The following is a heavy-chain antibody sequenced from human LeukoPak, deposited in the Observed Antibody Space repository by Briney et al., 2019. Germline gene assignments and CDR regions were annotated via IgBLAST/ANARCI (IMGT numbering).Heavy chain of an antibody. J-gene: IGHJ5*02. CDR2: ISAYNGNT. Sequence: ASVKVSCKASGYTFTSYGISWVRQAPGQGLEWMGWISAYNGNTSYAQKFQGRVTITRNTSISTAYMELSSLRSEDTAVYYCARDFGGNSGWFDPWGQGTLVTVSS. D-gene: IGHD4-23*01. CDR3: ARDFGGNSGWFDP. CDR1: GYTFTSYG. V-gene: IGHV1-18*01.